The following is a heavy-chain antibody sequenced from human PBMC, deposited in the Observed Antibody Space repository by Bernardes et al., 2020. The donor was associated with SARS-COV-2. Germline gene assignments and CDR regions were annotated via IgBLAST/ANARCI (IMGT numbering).Heavy chain of an antibody. CDR2: ISGSGGST. CDR3: AKAHYYDSSGYY. V-gene: IGHV3-23*01. CDR1: GFTFSSYA. J-gene: IGHJ4*02. Sequence: GGSLRLSCAASGFTFSSYAMSWVRQAPGKGLEWVSAISGSGGSTYYADSVKGRFTISRDNSKNTLYLQMNGLRAEDTAVYYCAKAHYYDSSGYYLGQGTLVTVSS. D-gene: IGHD3-22*01.